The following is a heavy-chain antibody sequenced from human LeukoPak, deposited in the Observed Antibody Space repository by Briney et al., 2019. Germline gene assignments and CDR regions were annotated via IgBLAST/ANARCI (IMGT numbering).Heavy chain of an antibody. Sequence: ASVKVSCKASGYTFTGYYMHWVRQAPGQGLEWMGWINPNSGGTNYAQKFQGRVTMTRDTSISTAYMELSRLRSDDTAVYYCARDHDARYYDFWSGYPNYYYYGMDVWGQGTTVTVSS. D-gene: IGHD3-3*01. CDR3: ARDHDARYYDFWSGYPNYYYYGMDV. CDR2: INPNSGGT. V-gene: IGHV1-2*02. J-gene: IGHJ6*02. CDR1: GYTFTGYY.